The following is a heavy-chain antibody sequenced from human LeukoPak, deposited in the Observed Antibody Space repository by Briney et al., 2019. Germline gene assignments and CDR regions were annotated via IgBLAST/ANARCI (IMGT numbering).Heavy chain of an antibody. J-gene: IGHJ4*02. Sequence: GESLKISCKGSGYSFTSYWIGWVRQMPGKGLEWMGIIYPGDSDTRYSPSFQGQVSISADKSTSTTYLQWSSLKASDTAMYFCARRPYCSGNSCPWVFEYWGQGTLVTVSS. CDR1: GYSFTSYW. CDR2: IYPGDSDT. V-gene: IGHV5-51*01. CDR3: ARRPYCSGNSCPWVFEY. D-gene: IGHD2-15*01.